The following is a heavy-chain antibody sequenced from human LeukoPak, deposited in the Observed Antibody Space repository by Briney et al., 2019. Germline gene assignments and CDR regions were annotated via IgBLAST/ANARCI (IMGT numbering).Heavy chain of an antibody. CDR2: IIPILGIA. D-gene: IGHD5-18*01. J-gene: IGHJ3*02. CDR1: GGTFSSYA. V-gene: IGHV1-69*04. Sequence: SVKVSCKASGGTFSSYAISWVRQAPGQGLEWMGRIIPILGIANYAQKFQGRVTITADKSTSTAYMELSSLRSEDTAVYYCARAGYSYGYGAFDIWGQGTMVTVSS. CDR3: ARAGYSYGYGAFDI.